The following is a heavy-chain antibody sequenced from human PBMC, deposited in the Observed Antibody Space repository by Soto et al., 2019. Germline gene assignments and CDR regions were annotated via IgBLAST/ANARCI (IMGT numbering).Heavy chain of an antibody. D-gene: IGHD2-8*01. V-gene: IGHV4-30-2*01. Sequence: PSETLSLTCAVSGGSIISGGYSWIWIRQPPGKGLEWIGYIYHSGSTYYNPSLKSRVTISVDRSKNQFSLKLSSVTAADTAVYYCARTRLMVYARSPGPYFDYWGQGTLVTVSS. CDR2: IYHSGST. CDR1: GGSIISGGYS. J-gene: IGHJ4*02. CDR3: ARTRLMVYARSPGPYFDY.